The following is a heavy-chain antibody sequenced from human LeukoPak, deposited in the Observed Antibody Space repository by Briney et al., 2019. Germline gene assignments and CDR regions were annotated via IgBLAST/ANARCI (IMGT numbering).Heavy chain of an antibody. CDR2: IIPIFGTA. V-gene: IGHV1-69*01. Sequence: SVKVSCKASGGTFSSYAISWVRQAPGQGLEWMGGIIPIFGTANYAQKFQGRVTITADESTSTAYMELSSLRSEDTAVYYCASRYCSSTSCYAATHDAFDIWGQGTMVTVSS. D-gene: IGHD2-2*01. CDR3: ASRYCSSTSCYAATHDAFDI. CDR1: GGTFSSYA. J-gene: IGHJ3*02.